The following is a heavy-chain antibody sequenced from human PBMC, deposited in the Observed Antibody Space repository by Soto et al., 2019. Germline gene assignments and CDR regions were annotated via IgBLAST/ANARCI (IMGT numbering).Heavy chain of an antibody. CDR2: LSVDNGNT. CDR3: ARGRPHDY. J-gene: IGHJ4*02. V-gene: IGHV1-18*01. CDR1: GYTFTSYG. Sequence: QVHLVQSGSEVKKPGASVKVSCKTSGYTFTSYGISWVRQAPGQGLEWMGWLSVDNGNTYYAENFQGRVTVTTDKTTNTAYMELRSLRSDDTAVYCCARGRPHDYWGQGTLVTVSS.